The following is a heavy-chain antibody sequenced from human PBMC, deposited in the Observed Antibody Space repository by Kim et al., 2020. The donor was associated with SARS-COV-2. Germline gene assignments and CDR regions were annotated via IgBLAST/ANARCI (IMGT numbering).Heavy chain of an antibody. J-gene: IGHJ4*02. D-gene: IGHD3-10*01. CDR1: GGSISSSSYY. V-gene: IGHV4-39*01. CDR2: IYYSGST. CDR3: ARHFSGVFDY. Sequence: SETLSLTCTVSGGSISSSSYYWGWIRQPPGKGLEWIGSIYYSGSTYYNPSLKSRVTISVDTSKNQFSLKLSSVTAADTAVYYCARHFSGVFDYWGQGTLVTVSS.